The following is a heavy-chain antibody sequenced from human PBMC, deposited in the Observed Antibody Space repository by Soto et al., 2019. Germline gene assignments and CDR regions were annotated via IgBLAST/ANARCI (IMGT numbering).Heavy chain of an antibody. Sequence: EVQLVESGGGLVQPGRSLRLSCAASGFTFDDYAMHWVRQAPGKGLEWVSGISWNSGSIGYADSVKGRFTISRDNAKNSLYLQMKSLRAEDTALYYCAKGGSNTVRYYFDYWGQGTLVTVSS. V-gene: IGHV3-9*01. CDR1: GFTFDDYA. D-gene: IGHD4-17*01. CDR2: ISWNSGSI. CDR3: AKGGSNTVRYYFDY. J-gene: IGHJ4*02.